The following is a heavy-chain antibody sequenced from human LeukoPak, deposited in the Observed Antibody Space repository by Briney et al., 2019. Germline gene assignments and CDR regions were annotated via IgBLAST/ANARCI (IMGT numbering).Heavy chain of an antibody. V-gene: IGHV4-38-2*01. CDR3: ARTGGYYYGSATYYNPDY. CDR2: IYHRGTT. D-gene: IGHD3-10*01. J-gene: IGHJ4*02. CDR1: GYSISSGHY. Sequence: SETLSLTCALSGYSISSGHYWGWIRQPPGRGLEWIGSIYHRGTTYYNPSLTSRVTISVDTSKNQFSLKLSSVTAADTAVYYCARTGGYYYGSATYYNPDYWGRGTLVTVSS.